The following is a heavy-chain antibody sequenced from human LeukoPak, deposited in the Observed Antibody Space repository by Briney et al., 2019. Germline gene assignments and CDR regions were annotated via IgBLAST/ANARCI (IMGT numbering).Heavy chain of an antibody. D-gene: IGHD5-12*01. V-gene: IGHV3-23*01. CDR3: AKSPATMGEFDY. J-gene: IGHJ4*02. CDR1: GFTLSSYA. Sequence: GGSLRLSCAASGFTLSSYAMSWVRQAPGKGLEWVSAVSGGGGSTYYADSVKGRFTISRDNSKNTLYLQMNSLRAEDTAVYYCAKSPATMGEFDYWGQGTLVTVSS. CDR2: VSGGGGST.